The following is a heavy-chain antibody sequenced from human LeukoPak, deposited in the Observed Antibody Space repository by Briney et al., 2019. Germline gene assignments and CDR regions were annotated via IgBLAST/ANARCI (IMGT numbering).Heavy chain of an antibody. V-gene: IGHV3-48*03. D-gene: IGHD5-18*01. CDR2: ISSSGSTI. CDR3: ARDTNTAMADFDY. CDR1: GFTFSSYE. Sequence: PGGSLRLSCAASGFTFSSYEMNWVRQAPGKGLEWVSYISSSGSTIYYADSVKGRFTISRDNAKNSLYLQMNSLRAEDTAVYYCARDTNTAMADFDYWGQGTLLTVSS. J-gene: IGHJ4*02.